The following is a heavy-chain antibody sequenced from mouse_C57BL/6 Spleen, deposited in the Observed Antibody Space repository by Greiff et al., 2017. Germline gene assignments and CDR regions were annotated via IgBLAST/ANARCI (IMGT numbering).Heavy chain of an antibody. CDR2: IDPSDSYT. J-gene: IGHJ2*01. CDR1: GYTFTSYW. CDR3: ARDYYGSSREYFDY. V-gene: IGHV1-50*01. Sequence: QVQLKQPGAELVKPGASVKLSCKASGYTFTSYWMQWVKQRPGQGLEWIGEIDPSDSYTNYNQKFKGKATLTVDTSSSTAYMQLSSLTSEDSAVYYCARDYYGSSREYFDYWGQGTTLTVSS. D-gene: IGHD1-1*01.